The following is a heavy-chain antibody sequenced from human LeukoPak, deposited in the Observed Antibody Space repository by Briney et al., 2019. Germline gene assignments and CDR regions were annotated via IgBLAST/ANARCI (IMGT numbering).Heavy chain of an antibody. D-gene: IGHD2-21*02. CDR2: ISGSGGST. CDR1: GFTFSSYA. Sequence: GGSLRLSCAASGFTFSSYAMSWVRQDPGKGLEWVSAISGSGGSTYYADSVKGRFTISRDNSKNTLYLQMNSLRAEDTAVYYCARERAYCGGDCYPMNYYYYGMDVWGQGTTVTVSS. CDR3: ARERAYCGGDCYPMNYYYYGMDV. V-gene: IGHV3-23*01. J-gene: IGHJ6*02.